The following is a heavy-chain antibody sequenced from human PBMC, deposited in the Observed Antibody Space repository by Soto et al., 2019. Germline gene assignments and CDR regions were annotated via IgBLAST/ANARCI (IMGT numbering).Heavy chain of an antibody. V-gene: IGHV4-61*01. CDR1: GGSISSGSYY. CDR3: ASTYDFWSGYFPSDYYYYMDV. D-gene: IGHD3-3*01. CDR2: IYYSGST. J-gene: IGHJ6*03. Sequence: SETLSLTCTVSGGSISSGSYYWSWIRQHPGKGLEWIGYIYYSGSTNYNPSLKSRVTISVDTSKNQFSLKLSSVTAADTAVYYCASTYDFWSGYFPSDYYYYMDVWGKGTTVTVSS.